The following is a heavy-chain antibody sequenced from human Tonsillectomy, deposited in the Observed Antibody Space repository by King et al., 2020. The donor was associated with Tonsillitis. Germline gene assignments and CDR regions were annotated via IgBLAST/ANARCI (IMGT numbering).Heavy chain of an antibody. CDR2: IYHSGST. J-gene: IGHJ4*02. CDR3: ARSVSSSGDFDY. V-gene: IGHV4-30-2*01. CDR1: GGSISSGGYS. Sequence: QLQEPGSGLVKPSQTLSLTCAVSGGSISSGGYSWSWIRQPPGKGLEWIGYIYHSGSTYYNPSLKSRVTISVDRSKNQFSLKLSSVTAADTAVYYCARSVSSSGDFDYWGQGTLVTVSS. D-gene: IGHD6-6*01.